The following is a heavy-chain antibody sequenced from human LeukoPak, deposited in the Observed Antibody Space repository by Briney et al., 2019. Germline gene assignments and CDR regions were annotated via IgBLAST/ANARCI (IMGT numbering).Heavy chain of an antibody. J-gene: IGHJ4*02. Sequence: GGSLRLSCAASGFTFDSYWMSWVRQAPGKGLEWVANIKQNGNEKYYVDSVKGRFTIYRDNAENSLYLQMNSLRAEDTAVYYCTRDPLTQNDYWGQGTLVTVSS. CDR2: IKQNGNEK. CDR3: TRDPLTQNDY. CDR1: GFTFDSYW. D-gene: IGHD1-14*01. V-gene: IGHV3-7*01.